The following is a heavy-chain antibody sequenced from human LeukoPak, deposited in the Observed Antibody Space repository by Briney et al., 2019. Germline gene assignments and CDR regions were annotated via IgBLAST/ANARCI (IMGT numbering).Heavy chain of an antibody. Sequence: SETLSLTCAVSGDYISSSSYYWGWIRQSPGTGLEWIGDIYYSGRTYYNPSLKSRVAISIDTSKNQFSLRLRSMTAADTAVYYCARAGYSSSWLYYFDYWGQGTLVTVSS. CDR1: GDYISSSSYY. D-gene: IGHD6-13*01. V-gene: IGHV4-39*01. CDR2: IYYSGRT. J-gene: IGHJ4*02. CDR3: ARAGYSSSWLYYFDY.